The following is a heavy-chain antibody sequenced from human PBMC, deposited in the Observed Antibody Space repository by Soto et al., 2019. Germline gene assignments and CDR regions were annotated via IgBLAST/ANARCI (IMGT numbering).Heavy chain of an antibody. V-gene: IGHV1-46*01. Sequence: QVQLVHSGAEVKKPGASVRVSCKASGYTFTTYDIHWVRQAPGLGLEWMGIITPGGGITSYAQKFKGRITVTRDTSTSTVYMELSSLRSEDTAMYYCAKVLSELVPRYFDTWGQGTLVTVSS. CDR2: ITPGGGIT. CDR1: GYTFTTYD. CDR3: AKVLSELVPRYFDT. J-gene: IGHJ4*02. D-gene: IGHD6-13*01.